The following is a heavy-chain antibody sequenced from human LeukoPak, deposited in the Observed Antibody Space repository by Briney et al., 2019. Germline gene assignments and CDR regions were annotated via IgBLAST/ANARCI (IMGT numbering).Heavy chain of an antibody. CDR1: GGSISSSNW. Sequence: PSGTLSLTCAVSGGSISSSNWWSWVCQPPGKGLEWIGEIYHSGSTNYNPSLKGRVTISVDTSKNQFSLKLSSVTAADTAVYYCATRRDGYNYGPDYWGQGTLVTVSS. CDR2: IYHSGST. CDR3: ATRRDGYNYGPDY. J-gene: IGHJ4*02. D-gene: IGHD5-24*01. V-gene: IGHV4-4*02.